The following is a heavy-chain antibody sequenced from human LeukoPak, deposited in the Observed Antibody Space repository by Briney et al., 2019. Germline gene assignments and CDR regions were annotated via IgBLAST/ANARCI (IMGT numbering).Heavy chain of an antibody. CDR2: IYYSGSA. Sequence: SETLSLTCTVSGGSISSGVYYWSWIRQPPGKGLEWIGYIYYSGSAYYNPSLKSRVTISVDTSKNQFFLRLSSVTAADTAVYYCASTLRFLPYRRFDYWGQGTLVTVPS. V-gene: IGHV4-30-4*08. J-gene: IGHJ4*02. CDR1: GGSISSGVYY. CDR3: ASTLRFLPYRRFDY. D-gene: IGHD3-3*01.